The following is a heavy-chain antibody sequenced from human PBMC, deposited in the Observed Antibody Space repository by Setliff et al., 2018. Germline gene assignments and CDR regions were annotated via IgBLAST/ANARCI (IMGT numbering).Heavy chain of an antibody. V-gene: IGHV1-24*01. CDR3: ATEIPDYYDSSGYYHRYFDY. J-gene: IGHJ4*02. CDR1: GYTFTSYD. D-gene: IGHD3-22*01. CDR2: FDPEDGET. Sequence: ASVKVSCKASGYTFTSYDINWVRQATGKGLEWMGGFDPEDGETIYAQKFQGRVTMTEDTSTDTAYMELSSLRSEDTAVYYCATEIPDYYDSSGYYHRYFDYWGQGTLVTVSS.